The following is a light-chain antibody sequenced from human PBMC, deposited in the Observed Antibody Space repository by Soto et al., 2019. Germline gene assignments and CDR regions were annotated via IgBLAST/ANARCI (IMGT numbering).Light chain of an antibody. CDR1: QGINSF. V-gene: IGKV1-9*01. J-gene: IGKJ2*01. CDR2: GAS. CDR3: QQLTNYRFT. Sequence: IQLTQSPSSLSASVGDRVTITCRASQGINSFLAWYQQKPGKAPKLLIYGASTLQSGVPSRFSGSGSGTDFTLTISSVEPEDFATYSCQQLTNYRFTFGQGTKLQIK.